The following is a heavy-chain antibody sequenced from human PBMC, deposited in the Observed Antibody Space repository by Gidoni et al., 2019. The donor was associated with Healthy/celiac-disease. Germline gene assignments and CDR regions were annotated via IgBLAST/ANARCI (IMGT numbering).Heavy chain of an antibody. CDR1: GFTFSSYS. D-gene: IGHD2-2*01. CDR2: ISSSSSTI. Sequence: EVQLVESGGCLVQPGGSLRLSCAASGFTFSSYSMNWVRQAPGKGLEWVSYISSSSSTIYYADSVKGRFTISRDNAKNSLYLQMNSLRAEDTAVYYCARDRVEDIVVVPLDVWGKGTTVTVSS. J-gene: IGHJ6*04. V-gene: IGHV3-48*01. CDR3: ARDRVEDIVVVPLDV.